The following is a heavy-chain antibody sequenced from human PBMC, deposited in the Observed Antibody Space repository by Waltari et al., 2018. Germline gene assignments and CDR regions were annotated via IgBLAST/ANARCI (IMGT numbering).Heavy chain of an antibody. D-gene: IGHD1-1*01. CDR2: YNPNSGGT. Sequence: QVQLVQSGAEVKKPGASVKVSCKASGYTFTGYYMHWVRQATGQGLECMGWYNPNSGGTNYAQKCHGRVTMTRGTSISTAYMELSRLRSNDTAVYDCQIDSVCNEDVDYWGQGTLDTVSS. CDR3: QIDSVCNEDVDY. CDR1: GYTFTGYY. V-gene: IGHV1-2*02. J-gene: IGHJ4*02.